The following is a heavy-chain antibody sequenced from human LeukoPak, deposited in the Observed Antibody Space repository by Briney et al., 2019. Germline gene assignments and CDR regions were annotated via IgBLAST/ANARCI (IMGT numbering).Heavy chain of an antibody. CDR3: ARDRGHYYDSSGYAFDI. Sequence: ASETLSLTCTVSGGSISSYYWSWIRQPPGKGLEWIGYIYYSGSTNYNPSLKSRVTISVDRSKNQFSLKLSSVTAADTAVYYCARDRGHYYDSSGYAFDIWGQGTMVTVSS. CDR2: IYYSGST. V-gene: IGHV4-59*12. CDR1: GGSISSYY. D-gene: IGHD3-22*01. J-gene: IGHJ3*02.